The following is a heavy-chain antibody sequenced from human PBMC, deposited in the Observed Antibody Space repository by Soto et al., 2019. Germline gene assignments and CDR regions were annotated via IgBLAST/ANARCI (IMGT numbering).Heavy chain of an antibody. CDR3: ARVGVAATNYCMDA. J-gene: IGHJ6*01. Sequence: QVQLVQSGAEVKKPGSSVKVSCKASGGTFSSYAISWVRQAPGQGLEWMGGIITIFGTANYAQEFQGRVTITADESTSTAYRELSSLRSEDTAVYYCARVGVAATNYCMDAWGQGTTVTVSS. CDR2: IITIFGTA. D-gene: IGHD2-15*01. CDR1: GGTFSSYA. V-gene: IGHV1-69*01.